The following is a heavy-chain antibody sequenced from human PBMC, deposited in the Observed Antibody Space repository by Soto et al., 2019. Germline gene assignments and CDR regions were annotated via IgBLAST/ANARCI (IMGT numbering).Heavy chain of an antibody. CDR2: ISGSGGSA. Sequence: EVQLLESGGGLVQPGGSLRLSCAASGFTFSSYAMSWVRQAPGKGLEWVSAISGSGGSAYYADSVKGRFTISRDNSKNTLYLQMNSLRAEDTAVYYCAKGDDYGDYMGLEWRSYYFDYWGQGTLVTVSS. J-gene: IGHJ4*02. V-gene: IGHV3-23*01. D-gene: IGHD4-17*01. CDR1: GFTFSSYA. CDR3: AKGDDYGDYMGLEWRSYYFDY.